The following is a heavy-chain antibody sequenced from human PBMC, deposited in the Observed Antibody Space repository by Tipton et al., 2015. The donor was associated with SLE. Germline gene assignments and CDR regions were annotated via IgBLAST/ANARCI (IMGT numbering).Heavy chain of an antibody. CDR1: GASMNSGSYS. Sequence: TLSLTCSVSGASMNSGSYSWHWIRQPAGKALQWLGHIDSSGNTYYNPSLRSRVSISVDVSRNQFSLTLNSVTAADTATYSCARETGTYYSTWFDPWGQGTLVTVSS. J-gene: IGHJ5*02. V-gene: IGHV4-61*09. CDR2: IDSSGNT. D-gene: IGHD1-26*01. CDR3: ARETGTYYSTWFDP.